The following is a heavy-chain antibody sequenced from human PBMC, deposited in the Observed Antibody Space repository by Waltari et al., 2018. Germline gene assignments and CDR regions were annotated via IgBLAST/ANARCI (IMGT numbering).Heavy chain of an antibody. CDR1: EFHFHTSA. D-gene: IGHD5-12*01. Sequence: QMQLVESGGGVVQHGGPLRLSCGGSEFHFHTSAMQWVRQDPGKGLEWVALISYHGSNKYYADSVRGRFGISRDTSKNTVDLQMDSVRHEDTAVYFCARGRSADGYITDLWGQGTLVTVSS. CDR3: ARGRSADGYITDL. CDR2: ISYHGSNK. V-gene: IGHV3-30*09. J-gene: IGHJ5*02.